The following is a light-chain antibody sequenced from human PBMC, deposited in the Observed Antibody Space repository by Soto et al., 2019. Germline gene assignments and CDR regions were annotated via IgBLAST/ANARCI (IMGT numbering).Light chain of an antibody. V-gene: IGKV1-5*01. CDR3: QQYSTYSWT. CDR2: HAS. Sequence: EIQMTQSPSTLSSSVGDRVTITCRASQSVSRRLAWYQQNHGKAPPLLLYHASSLESGVPERFSGSGSGTDFTLTISSLEPDDFATYYCQQYSTYSWTFGEGTKVEAK. CDR1: QSVSRR. J-gene: IGKJ4*01.